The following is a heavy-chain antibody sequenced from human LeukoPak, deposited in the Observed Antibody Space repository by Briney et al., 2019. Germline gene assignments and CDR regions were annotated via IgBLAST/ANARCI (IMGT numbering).Heavy chain of an antibody. Sequence: PGGSLRLSCAASGFTFSSYEMNWVRQAPGKGLEWVSYISSSGSTIYYADSVKGRFTISRDNAKNSLYLQMNSLRAEDTAVYYCARDRYSSGWYPRRGYCYGMDVWGKGTTVTVSS. CDR1: GFTFSSYE. CDR3: ARDRYSSGWYPRRGYCYGMDV. D-gene: IGHD6-19*01. CDR2: ISSSGSTI. V-gene: IGHV3-48*03. J-gene: IGHJ6*04.